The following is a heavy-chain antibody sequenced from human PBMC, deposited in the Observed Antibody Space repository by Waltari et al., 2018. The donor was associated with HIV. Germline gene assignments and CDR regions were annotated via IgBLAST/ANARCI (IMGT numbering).Heavy chain of an antibody. D-gene: IGHD6-13*01. V-gene: IGHV3-48*02. CDR2: ISSTSSII. J-gene: IGHJ3*02. CDR1: GFSFSYYS. Sequence: EVQLVESGGGLVQPGVSLRLSCAASGFSFSYYSRNWVRQAPGKGLEWVAFISSTSSIIYYADSVKGRFTSSRDNAKNLLYLQMNSLRDEDTAIYYCARHRQQLVLYDAFDMWGQGSMVTVSS. CDR3: ARHRQQLVLYDAFDM.